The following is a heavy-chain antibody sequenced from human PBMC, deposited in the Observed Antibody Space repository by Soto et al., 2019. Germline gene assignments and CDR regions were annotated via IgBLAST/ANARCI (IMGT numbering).Heavy chain of an antibody. Sequence: GGSLRLSCAASGFTFSDYGMHWVRQAPGTGLEWVAVISYDGSDKYYADSVKGRFTISRDNSKNRLYLQMNSLRAEDTAVYYCATMERRFEDWGQGTLVTGSS. CDR3: ATMERRFED. V-gene: IGHV3-30*03. CDR2: ISYDGSDK. J-gene: IGHJ4*02. D-gene: IGHD3-3*01. CDR1: GFTFSDYG.